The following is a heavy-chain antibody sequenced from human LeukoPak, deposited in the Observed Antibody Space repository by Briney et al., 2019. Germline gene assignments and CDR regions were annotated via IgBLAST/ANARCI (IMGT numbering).Heavy chain of an antibody. D-gene: IGHD1-1*01. CDR2: IAYDGSNK. CDR3: AKEKAIATINYGLDV. V-gene: IGHV3-30*18. Sequence: PGRSLRLSCAASGFIFDTYGMRWVRQAPGKGLEWVAVIAYDGSNKVYADSVKGRFTISRDNSKNTLYLQMNSLRGEDTAVYYCAKEKAIATINYGLDVWGQGTTVTVSS. J-gene: IGHJ6*02. CDR1: GFIFDTYG.